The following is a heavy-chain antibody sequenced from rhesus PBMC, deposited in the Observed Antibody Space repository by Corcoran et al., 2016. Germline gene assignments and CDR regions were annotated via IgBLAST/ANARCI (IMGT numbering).Heavy chain of an antibody. D-gene: IGHD5-24*01. V-gene: IGHV2-174*01. CDR3: ARGEIVGTPVDY. CDR2: IYWDDDK. CDR1: GFSLTTSGMG. J-gene: IGHJ4*01. Sequence: QVTLKESGPALVKPTQTLTLTCTFSGFSLTTSGMGVGWIRQPPGKALEWLVLIYWDDDKRDSTSLKSRLTISKDTSKNQVVLTMTNMDPVDTATYYCARGEIVGTPVDYWGQGVLVTVSA.